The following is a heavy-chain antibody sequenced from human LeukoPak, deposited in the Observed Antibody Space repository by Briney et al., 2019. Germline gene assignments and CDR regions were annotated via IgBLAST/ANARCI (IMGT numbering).Heavy chain of an antibody. J-gene: IGHJ6*02. CDR1: GGSFSGYY. CDR2: INHSGST. V-gene: IGHV4-34*01. CDR3: ARAPSGYYPTTYYYYGMDV. D-gene: IGHD3-22*01. Sequence: PSETLSLTCAVYGGSFSGYYWSWIRQPPGKGLEWIGEINHSGSTNYNPSLKSRVTISVDTSKNQFSLKLSSVTAADTAVYYCARAPSGYYPTTYYYYGMDVWGQGTTVTVSS.